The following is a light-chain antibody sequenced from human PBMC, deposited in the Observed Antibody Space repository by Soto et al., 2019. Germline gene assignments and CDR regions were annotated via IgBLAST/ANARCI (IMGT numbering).Light chain of an antibody. CDR1: QSISNH. CDR3: QQYQSLPFT. CDR2: WSS. J-gene: IGKJ3*01. Sequence: DIQMTQSPSSLSASVEDRVIITCRASQSISNHLNWYQQKPGQPPKLLIYWSSTRDSGVPDRFIGSGSGTDFTLTVSSLQAEDVAVYYCQQYQSLPFTFGPGTKVHIE. V-gene: IGKV1-27*01.